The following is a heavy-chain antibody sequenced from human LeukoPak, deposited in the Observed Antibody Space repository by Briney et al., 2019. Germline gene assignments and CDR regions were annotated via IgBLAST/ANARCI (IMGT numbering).Heavy chain of an antibody. V-gene: IGHV3-33*08. Sequence: GGSLRLSCAASGFTFSSYGMHWVRQAPGKGLEWVSIIWYDGSNKYYADSVKGRFTISKDNSKHTLYLQMNSLRVEDTAVYYCARERGHIGWYGNYWGQGALVTVSS. CDR1: GFTFSSYG. D-gene: IGHD6-19*01. CDR2: IWYDGSNK. CDR3: ARERGHIGWYGNY. J-gene: IGHJ4*02.